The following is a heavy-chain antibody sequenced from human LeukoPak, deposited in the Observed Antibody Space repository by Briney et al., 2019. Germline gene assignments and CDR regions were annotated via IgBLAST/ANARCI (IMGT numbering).Heavy chain of an antibody. CDR2: IYDSGST. V-gene: IGHV4-61*01. D-gene: IGHD3-10*01. Sequence: SETLSLTCTVSGGSISSSSYYWSWIRQPPGKGLEWIGYIYDSGSTNYNPSLKSRVTISVDTSKNQFSLKLSSVTAADTAVYYCAREGSGSYYNWFDPWGQGTLVTVSS. J-gene: IGHJ5*02. CDR1: GGSISSSSYY. CDR3: AREGSGSYYNWFDP.